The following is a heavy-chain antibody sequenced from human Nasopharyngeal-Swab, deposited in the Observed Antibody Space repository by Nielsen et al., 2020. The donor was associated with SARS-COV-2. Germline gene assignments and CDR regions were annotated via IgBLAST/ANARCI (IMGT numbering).Heavy chain of an antibody. CDR2: IYSGGST. V-gene: IGHV3-53*01. CDR1: GFTVSSNY. Sequence: GGSLRLSCAASGFTVSSNYMSWVRQAPGKGLEWVSVIYSGGSTYSADSVKGRFTIPRDNSKNTLYLQMNSLRAEDTAVYYCARDPPSYCSGGSCYSDYWGQGTLVTVSS. D-gene: IGHD2-15*01. CDR3: ARDPPSYCSGGSCYSDY. J-gene: IGHJ4*02.